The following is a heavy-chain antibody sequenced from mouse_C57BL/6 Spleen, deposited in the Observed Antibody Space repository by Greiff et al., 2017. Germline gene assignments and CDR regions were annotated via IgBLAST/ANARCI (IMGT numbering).Heavy chain of an antibody. D-gene: IGHD4-1*01. V-gene: IGHV5-6*02. CDR2: ISSGGSYT. Sequence: DVKLVESGGDLVKPGGSLKLSCAASGFTFSSYGMSWVRQTPDKRLEWVATISSGGSYTYYPDSVKGRFTISRDNAKNTLYLQMSSLKSEDTAMYYCARTGTWFAYWGQGTLVTVSA. CDR1: GFTFSSYG. CDR3: ARTGTWFAY. J-gene: IGHJ3*01.